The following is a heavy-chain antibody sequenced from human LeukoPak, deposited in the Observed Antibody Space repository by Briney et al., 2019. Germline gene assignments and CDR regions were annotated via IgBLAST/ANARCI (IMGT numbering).Heavy chain of an antibody. CDR1: GYTFTSYD. CDR2: MNPNSGNT. V-gene: IGHV1-8*01. CDR3: ARGTSLYYDFWSGISQAHGMDV. J-gene: IGHJ6*02. D-gene: IGHD3-3*01. Sequence: ASVKVSCKASGYTFTSYDINWVRQATGQGLEWMGWMNPNSGNTGYAQKFQGRVTMTRNTSISTAYMELSSLRSEDTAVYYCARGTSLYYDFWSGISQAHGMDVWGQGTTVTVSS.